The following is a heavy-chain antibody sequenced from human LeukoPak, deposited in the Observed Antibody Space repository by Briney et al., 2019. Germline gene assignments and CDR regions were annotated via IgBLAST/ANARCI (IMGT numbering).Heavy chain of an antibody. CDR1: GFTVSSYS. J-gene: IGHJ4*02. V-gene: IGHV3-23*01. Sequence: GGSLRLSCAASGFTVSSYSMNWVRQAPGKGLEWVSTFSGSSGNTYYADSVKGRFTISRDNSKNTLYLQMNSLRAEETAVYYCAKREARSFEYWGQGTLVTVSS. CDR2: FSGSSGNT. CDR3: AKREARSFEY. D-gene: IGHD5-24*01.